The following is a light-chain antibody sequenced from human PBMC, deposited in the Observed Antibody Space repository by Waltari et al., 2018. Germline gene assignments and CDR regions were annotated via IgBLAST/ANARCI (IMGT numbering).Light chain of an antibody. CDR2: KAS. CDR1: ESISNW. CDR3: QQYDSFWT. Sequence: DIQMTQSTYTLSASVGDRVTITCRASESISNWLAWYQQKPGKAPKVLIHKASSLESGVPSSFSGSGSATEFTLTISNLQPDDFATYYCQQYDSFWTFGQGTKVEIK. V-gene: IGKV1-5*03. J-gene: IGKJ1*01.